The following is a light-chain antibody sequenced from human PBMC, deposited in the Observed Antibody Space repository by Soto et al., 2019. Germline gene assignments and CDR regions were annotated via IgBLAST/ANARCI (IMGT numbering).Light chain of an antibody. J-gene: IGKJ1*01. V-gene: IGKV1-39*01. CDR3: LQTYSTPWM. CDR2: AAS. Sequence: DIQMTQSPSSLSAFVGDRVTITCRASQSIRIYLNWYQQKPGKAPNLLIYAASSLQSGVPSRFSGSGSGTSFTLTISSLQPEDFASYYCLQTYSTPWMFGQGTKVEIK. CDR1: QSIRIY.